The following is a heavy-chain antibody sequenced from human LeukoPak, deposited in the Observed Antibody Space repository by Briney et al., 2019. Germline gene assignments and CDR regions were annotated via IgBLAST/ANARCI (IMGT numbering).Heavy chain of an antibody. CDR2: ITPIFGTS. Sequence: ASVKVSCKASGGTFSSYAISWVRQAPGQGLEWMARITPIFGTSDYAQKFQGRVTITTDESTSTAFMELSGLRSEDTAVYYCTKDHEGYFDYWGQGSLVTVSS. CDR3: TKDHEGYFDY. J-gene: IGHJ4*02. CDR1: GGTFSSYA. V-gene: IGHV1-69*05.